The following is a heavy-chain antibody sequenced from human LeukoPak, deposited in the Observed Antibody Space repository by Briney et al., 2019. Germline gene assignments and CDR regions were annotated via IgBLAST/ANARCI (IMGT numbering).Heavy chain of an antibody. CDR3: ATDLKIGEAFDY. Sequence: GGSLRLSCAASGFTFSSYWMHWVRQGPGKGLVWVSHINSDGSGTSYADSVRGRFTISRDNARNTLYLEMNSLRAEDTAVYFCATDLKIGEAFDYWGQGTLVTVSS. D-gene: IGHD3-10*01. CDR1: GFTFSSYW. J-gene: IGHJ4*02. CDR2: INSDGSGT. V-gene: IGHV3-74*03.